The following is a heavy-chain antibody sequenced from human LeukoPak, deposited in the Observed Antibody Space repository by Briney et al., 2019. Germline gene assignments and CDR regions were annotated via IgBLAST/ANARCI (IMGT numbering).Heavy chain of an antibody. CDR3: ARGFRGDNFDY. Sequence: SETLSLTCTVSGYSITSGFYWGWIRQPPGQGLEWIGTIHHSGSTNYSPSLKSRVTRSLDTSKNQFSLKLSSVTAADTAVYYCARGFRGDNFDYWGQGTLVTVSS. J-gene: IGHJ4*02. D-gene: IGHD7-27*01. CDR1: GYSITSGFY. V-gene: IGHV4-38-2*02. CDR2: IHHSGST.